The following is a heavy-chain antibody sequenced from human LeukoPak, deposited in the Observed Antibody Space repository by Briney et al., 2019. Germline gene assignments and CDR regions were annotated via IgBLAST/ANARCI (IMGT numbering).Heavy chain of an antibody. Sequence: SETLSLTCTVYGVSFSGYYWSWIRQPPGKGLEWIGEINHSGSTNYNPSLKSRVTISVDTSKNQFSLKLSSVTAADTAVYYCARGSKKDRITMVRGAPARAHYFDYWGQGTLVTVSS. CDR1: GVSFSGYY. CDR3: ARGSKKDRITMVRGAPARAHYFDY. J-gene: IGHJ4*02. V-gene: IGHV4-34*01. CDR2: INHSGST. D-gene: IGHD3-10*01.